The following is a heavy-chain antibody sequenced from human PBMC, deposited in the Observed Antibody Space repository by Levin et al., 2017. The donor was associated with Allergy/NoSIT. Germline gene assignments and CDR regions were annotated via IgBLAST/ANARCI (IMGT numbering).Heavy chain of an antibody. V-gene: IGHV3-53*01. CDR1: GFTVSSNY. D-gene: IGHD4-17*01. Sequence: GGSLRLSCTASGFTVSSNYMNWVRQAPGKGLEWVSVIYSGGNTYYADSVNGRFTISRDNSKNTIYLQMNSLEAEDTAMYYCARDSWAVTTSPSYWYFDLWGRGALVTVSS. CDR2: IYSGGNT. J-gene: IGHJ2*01. CDR3: ARDSWAVTTSPSYWYFDL.